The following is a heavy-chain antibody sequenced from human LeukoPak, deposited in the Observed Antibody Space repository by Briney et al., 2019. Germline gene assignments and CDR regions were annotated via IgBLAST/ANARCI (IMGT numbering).Heavy chain of an antibody. CDR1: GGTFSSYA. D-gene: IGHD1-26*01. V-gene: IGHV1-69*05. J-gene: IGHJ4*02. CDR3: ARDSVGATEPFDY. Sequence: ASVKVSCKASGGTFSSYAISWVRQAPGQGLEWMGRIIPIFGTANYAQKFQGRVTITTDESTSTAYMELSSLRSEGTAVYYCARDSVGATEPFDYWGQGTLVTVSS. CDR2: IIPIFGTA.